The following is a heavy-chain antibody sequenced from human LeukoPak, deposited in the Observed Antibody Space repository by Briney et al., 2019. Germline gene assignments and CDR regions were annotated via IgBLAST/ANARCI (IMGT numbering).Heavy chain of an antibody. J-gene: IGHJ3*02. Sequence: GGSLTLSCAASGFTFSSYALNWVRQAPGRGLELDSGISGTGSHTYYSDPVTGHFTTSRDKSKNTLFLQMSSLRVEDTAIYYCAKTGDYYDSSHYYRPDVFENWGEGTMVTVSS. D-gene: IGHD3-22*01. V-gene: IGHV3-23*01. CDR2: ISGTGSHT. CDR1: GFTFSSYA. CDR3: AKTGDYYDSSHYYRPDVFEN.